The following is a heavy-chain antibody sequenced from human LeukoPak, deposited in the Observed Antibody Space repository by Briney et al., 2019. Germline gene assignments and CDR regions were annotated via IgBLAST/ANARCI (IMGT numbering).Heavy chain of an antibody. D-gene: IGHD6-19*01. J-gene: IGHJ4*02. Sequence: GGSLRLSCAASGFTFSSYSMHWVRQAPGKGLEWVAVIWYDGSNKYYADSVKGRFTISRDNSKNTLYLQMNSLRAEDTAVYYCARDPNSSGWYPQYYFDYWGQGTLVTVSS. CDR1: GFTFSSYS. CDR3: ARDPNSSGWYPQYYFDY. V-gene: IGHV3-33*08. CDR2: IWYDGSNK.